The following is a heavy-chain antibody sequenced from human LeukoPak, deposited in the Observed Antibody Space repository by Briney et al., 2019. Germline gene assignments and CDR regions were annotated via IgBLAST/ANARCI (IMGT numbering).Heavy chain of an antibody. D-gene: IGHD2-2*01. CDR1: GGSISSYY. V-gene: IGHV4-4*07. CDR3: ARTLGYCSSTSCSSNWFDP. Sequence: SETLSLTCTVSGGSISSYYWSWIRQPAGKGLEWIGRIYASGSTNYNPSLKSRVTMSVDTSKNQFSLKLSSVTAADTAVYYCARTLGYCSSTSCSSNWFDPWGQGTLVTVSS. J-gene: IGHJ5*02. CDR2: IYASGST.